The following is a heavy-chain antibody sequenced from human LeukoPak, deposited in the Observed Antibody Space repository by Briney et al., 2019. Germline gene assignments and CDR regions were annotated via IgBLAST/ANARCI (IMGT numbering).Heavy chain of an antibody. CDR3: ARHTKFLVAFCGGDCHPDY. CDR1: GGSFSGYY. CDR2: INHSGST. V-gene: IGHV4-34*01. J-gene: IGHJ4*02. Sequence: SETLSLTCAVYGGSFSGYYWSWIRQPPGKGLEWIGEINHSGSTNYNPSLKSRVTISVDTSKNQFSLKLSSVTAADTAVYYCARHTKFLVAFCGGDCHPDYWGQGTLVTVSS. D-gene: IGHD2-21*02.